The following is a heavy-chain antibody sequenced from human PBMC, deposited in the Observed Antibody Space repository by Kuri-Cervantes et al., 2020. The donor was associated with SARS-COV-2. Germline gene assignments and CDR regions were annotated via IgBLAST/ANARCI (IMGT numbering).Heavy chain of an antibody. CDR3: ARALQVGSWDYGGNYWFDP. V-gene: IGHV1-3*01. Sequence: ASVKVSRKASGYTFTSYATHWVRQAPGQRLEWMGWINAGNCNTKYSQKFQGRVTITRDTSASTAYMELSSLRSEDTAVYYCARALQVGSWDYGGNYWFDPWGQGTLVTVSS. CDR2: INAGNCNT. CDR1: GYTFTSYA. J-gene: IGHJ5*02. D-gene: IGHD4-23*01.